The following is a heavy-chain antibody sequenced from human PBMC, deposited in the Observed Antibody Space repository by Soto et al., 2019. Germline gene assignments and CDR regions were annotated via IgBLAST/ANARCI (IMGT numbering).Heavy chain of an antibody. Sequence: SETLSLTCTVSGGSISSGGYYWSWIRQHPGKGLEWIGYIYYSGSTYYNPSLKSRVTISVDTSKNQFSLKLSSVTAADTAVYSCARDKGLLSFGDLSPTNWFDLWGQGTLVTVSA. CDR3: ARDKGLLSFGDLSPTNWFDL. V-gene: IGHV4-31*03. D-gene: IGHD3-10*01. CDR2: IYYSGST. J-gene: IGHJ5*02. CDR1: GGSISSGGYY.